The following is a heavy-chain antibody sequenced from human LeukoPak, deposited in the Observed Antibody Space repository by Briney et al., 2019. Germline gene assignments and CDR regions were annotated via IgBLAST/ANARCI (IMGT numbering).Heavy chain of an antibody. V-gene: IGHV4-59*01. J-gene: IGHJ4*02. CDR3: ARTTTVVTPFDY. CDR2: IYYSGST. CDR1: GGSISSYY. Sequence: SETLSLTCTVSGGSISSYYWSWIRQPAGKGLEWIGYIYYSGSTNYNPSLKSRVTISVDTSKNQFSLKLSSVTAADTAVYYCARTTTVVTPFDYWGQGTLVTVSS. D-gene: IGHD4-23*01.